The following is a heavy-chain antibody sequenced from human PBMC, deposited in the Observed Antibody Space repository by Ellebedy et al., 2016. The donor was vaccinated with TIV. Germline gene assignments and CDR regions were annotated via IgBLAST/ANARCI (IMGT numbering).Heavy chain of an antibody. V-gene: IGHV1-46*04. J-gene: IGHJ4*02. CDR3: ARARSSGWLHTPDY. D-gene: IGHD6-19*01. CDR1: GYTFTSYY. CDR2: INPSGCST. Sequence: AASVKVSCKASGYTFTSYYMHWVRQAPGQGLEWMGIINPSGCSTTYAQKLQGRVTMTRDTYTSTVYMELSSLRSEDTAVYYCARARSSGWLHTPDYWGQGTLVTVSS.